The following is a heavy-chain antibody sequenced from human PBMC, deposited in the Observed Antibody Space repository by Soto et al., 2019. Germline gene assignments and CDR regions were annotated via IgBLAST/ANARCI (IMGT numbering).Heavy chain of an antibody. Sequence: SETLSLTCTVSGGSISSSSYYWGWIRQPPGKGLEWIGSIYYSGSTYYNPSLKSRVTISVDTSKNQFSLKLSSVTAADTAVYYCARVGPTWTFDYWGQGALVTVLL. V-gene: IGHV4-39*07. CDR2: IYYSGST. CDR1: GGSISSSSYY. J-gene: IGHJ4*02. CDR3: ARVGPTWTFDY. D-gene: IGHD1-26*01.